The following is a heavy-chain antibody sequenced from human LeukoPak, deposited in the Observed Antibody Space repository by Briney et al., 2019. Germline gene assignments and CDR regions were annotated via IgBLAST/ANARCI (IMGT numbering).Heavy chain of an antibody. V-gene: IGHV4-59*08. CDR2: VYYSGDT. CDR3: ARHPFATPFDY. D-gene: IGHD2-15*01. J-gene: IGHJ4*02. CDR1: GDSVSGVY. Sequence: SETLSLTCTVSGDSVSGVYWSWIRQPPGKGLEWIGYVYYSGDTNYNPSLKSRVTMSLDTSKNQVSLRLCSVTAADTAVYYCARHPFATPFDYWGRGTLLTVSS.